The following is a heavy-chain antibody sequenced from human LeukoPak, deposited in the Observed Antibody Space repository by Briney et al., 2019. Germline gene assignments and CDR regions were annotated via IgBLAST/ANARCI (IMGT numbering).Heavy chain of an antibody. Sequence: GGSLRLSCAASGFTFSSSWMTWVRQAPGKGLEWVAHIKLDGSEKYYVDSVKGGFTISRDNAENSVYVQMNSLRGEDTAFYYCARGKDGDYAFLDYWGQGTLVTVSS. D-gene: IGHD4-17*01. V-gene: IGHV3-7*01. CDR3: ARGKDGDYAFLDY. CDR2: IKLDGSEK. CDR1: GFTFSSSW. J-gene: IGHJ4*02.